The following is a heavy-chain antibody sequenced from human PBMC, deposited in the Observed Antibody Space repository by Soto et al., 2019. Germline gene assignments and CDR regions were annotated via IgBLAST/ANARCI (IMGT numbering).Heavy chain of an antibody. V-gene: IGHV1-18*01. Sequence: GASVKVSCKASGYTFTSYGISWVRQASGQGLEWMGWISAYNGNTNYAQKLQGRVTMTTDTSTSTAYMELRSLRSDDTAVYYCARAAYYYDSSGYYPGDYWGQGSLVTVSS. J-gene: IGHJ4*02. CDR3: ARAAYYYDSSGYYPGDY. CDR2: ISAYNGNT. D-gene: IGHD3-22*01. CDR1: GYTFTSYG.